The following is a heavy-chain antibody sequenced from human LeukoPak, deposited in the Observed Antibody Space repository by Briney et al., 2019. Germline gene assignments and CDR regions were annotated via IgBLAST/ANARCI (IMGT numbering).Heavy chain of an antibody. CDR1: GFTFSRYW. J-gene: IGHJ5*02. CDR2: INPDGSTT. D-gene: IGHD3-22*01. CDR3: ARVLSGSWDWFDP. Sequence: GGSLRLSCAASGFTFSRYWIHWVRQAPGKGLEWVSRINPDGSTTTYADSVKGRFTISRDNVKNTVYLQMNSLRVEDTAVYYCARVLSGSWDWFDPWGQGTLDTVSS. V-gene: IGHV3-74*01.